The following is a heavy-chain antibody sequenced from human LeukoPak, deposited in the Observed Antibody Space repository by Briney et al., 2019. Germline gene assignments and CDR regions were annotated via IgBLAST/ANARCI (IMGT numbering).Heavy chain of an antibody. CDR2: IRTSANSA. CDR3: AKAREGTAATYDY. J-gene: IGHJ4*02. CDR1: GFTFSNHA. V-gene: IGHV3-23*01. D-gene: IGHD2-15*01. Sequence: GGSLRLSCAASGFTFSNHAMSWVRQAPGKGLEWVSAIRTSANSAYYADSVKGRFTISRDSSENALHLQMSSLRAEDTAIYYCAKAREGTAATYDYWGQGTLVTVSS.